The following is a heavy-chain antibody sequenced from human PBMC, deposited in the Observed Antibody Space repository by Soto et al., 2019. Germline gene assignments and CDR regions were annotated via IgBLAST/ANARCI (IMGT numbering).Heavy chain of an antibody. CDR3: ALVRPDYYGSGSLGWFDP. CDR1: GGTFSSYA. J-gene: IGHJ5*02. Sequence: QVQLVQSGAEVKKPGSSVKVSCKASGGTFSSYAISWVRQAPGQGLEWMGGIIPIFGTANYAQKFQGRVTIIADQSTSTAYMELSSLRSEDTAVYYCALVRPDYYGSGSLGWFDPWGQGTLVTVSS. D-gene: IGHD3-10*01. V-gene: IGHV1-69*01. CDR2: IIPIFGTA.